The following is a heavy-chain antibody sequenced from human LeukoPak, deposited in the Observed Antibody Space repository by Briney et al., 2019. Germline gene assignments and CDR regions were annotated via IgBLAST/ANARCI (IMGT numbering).Heavy chain of an antibody. CDR1: GYTFTGYY. CDR2: INPNSGGT. Sequence: GASVKVSCKASGYTFTGYYMHWVRQAPGQGLEWMGWINPNSGGTNYAQKFQGWVTMTRDTSISTAYMELSRLRSDDTAVYYCARAPGGSRTNWFDPWGQGTLVTVSS. D-gene: IGHD2-15*01. CDR3: ARAPGGSRTNWFDP. J-gene: IGHJ5*02. V-gene: IGHV1-2*04.